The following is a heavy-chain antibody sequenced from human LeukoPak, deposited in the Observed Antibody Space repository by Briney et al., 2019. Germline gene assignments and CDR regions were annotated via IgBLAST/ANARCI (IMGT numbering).Heavy chain of an antibody. D-gene: IGHD3-16*02. Sequence: SETLSLTCAVSDYSISSTNWWGWIRQPPGKGLEWIGYIYYSGSTNYNPSLKSRVTISVDTSKNQFSLKLSSVTAADTAVYYCARLDLDLVSFDYWGQGTLVTVSS. CDR1: DYSISSTNW. V-gene: IGHV4-28*01. CDR3: ARLDLDLVSFDY. J-gene: IGHJ4*02. CDR2: IYYSGST.